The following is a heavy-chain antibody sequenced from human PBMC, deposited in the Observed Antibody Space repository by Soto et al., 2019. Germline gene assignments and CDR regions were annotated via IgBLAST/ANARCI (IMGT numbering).Heavy chain of an antibody. D-gene: IGHD5-12*01. Sequence: EVQLLESGGGLVQPGGSLRLSCAASGFTFSNYAMNWVRQAPGKGLEWVSAISGSGSTYYADSVKGRFTISRDNSKNTXXXXXXXXXXEDTAVYYCAKVPLRLDYFDYWGPGTLVTVSS. J-gene: IGHJ4*02. CDR1: GFTFSNYA. V-gene: IGHV3-23*01. CDR2: ISGSGST. CDR3: AKVPLRLDYFDY.